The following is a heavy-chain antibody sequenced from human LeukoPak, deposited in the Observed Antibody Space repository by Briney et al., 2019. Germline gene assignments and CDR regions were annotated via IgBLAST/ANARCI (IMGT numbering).Heavy chain of an antibody. Sequence: PSETLSLTCTVSGGSISSYYWSWIRQPPGKGLEWIGYIYYSGSTNYNPSLKSRVTISVDTSKNQFSLKLSSVTAADTAVYYCARGVLWLDTAMVTARFDPWGQGTLVTVSS. J-gene: IGHJ5*02. V-gene: IGHV4-59*01. CDR2: IYYSGST. CDR3: ARGVLWLDTAMVTARFDP. D-gene: IGHD5-18*01. CDR1: GGSISSYY.